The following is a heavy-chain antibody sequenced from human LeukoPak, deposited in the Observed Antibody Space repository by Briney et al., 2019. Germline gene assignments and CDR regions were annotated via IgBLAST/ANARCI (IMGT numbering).Heavy chain of an antibody. Sequence: GGSLRLSCAASGFTFDDYAMHWVRQAPGKGLEWVSGISWNSGSIGYADSVKGRFTISRDNAKNSLYLQMNSLRAEDTASYYCAKDFKAVAGGMDVWGQGATVTVSS. CDR2: ISWNSGSI. V-gene: IGHV3-9*01. D-gene: IGHD6-19*01. J-gene: IGHJ6*02. CDR1: GFTFDDYA. CDR3: AKDFKAVAGGMDV.